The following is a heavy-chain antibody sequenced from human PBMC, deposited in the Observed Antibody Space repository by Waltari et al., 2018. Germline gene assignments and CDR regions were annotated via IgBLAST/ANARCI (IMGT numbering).Heavy chain of an antibody. CDR2: INPSGGST. CDR1: GYTFTSYY. Sequence: QVQLVQSGAEVKKPGASVKVSCKASGYTFTSYYMHWGRQAPGQGLEWMGIINPSGGSTSYAQKFQGRVTMTRDTSTSTVYMELSSLRSEDTAVYYCARDGGLDAFDIWGQGTMVTVSS. D-gene: IGHD3-10*01. J-gene: IGHJ3*02. CDR3: ARDGGLDAFDI. V-gene: IGHV1-46*01.